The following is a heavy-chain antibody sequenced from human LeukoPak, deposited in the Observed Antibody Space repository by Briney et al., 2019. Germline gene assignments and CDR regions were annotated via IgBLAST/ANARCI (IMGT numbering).Heavy chain of an antibody. Sequence: GGSLRLSCAASVFTFSSDSRNGGRQAPGEGVEWVSSIRSSRSDIYYADSVKGRFTIYRDNDKHSLYLQMNSLRAEDTAVYYCASQDYCSGGSCYPLWFPSYYYYYYMDVWGKGTTVTVSS. CDR3: ASQDYCSGGSCYPLWFPSYYYYYYMDV. V-gene: IGHV3-21*01. CDR2: IRSSRSDI. J-gene: IGHJ6*03. CDR1: VFTFSSDS. D-gene: IGHD2-15*01.